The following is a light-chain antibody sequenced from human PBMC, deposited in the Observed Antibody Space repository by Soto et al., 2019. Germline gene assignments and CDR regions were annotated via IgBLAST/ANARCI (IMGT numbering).Light chain of an antibody. CDR2: DAS. V-gene: IGKV1-5*01. J-gene: IGKJ1*01. CDR1: QSIGNW. Sequence: DVQLTQAPSTLSASVGDRVTITCRASQSIGNWLAWYQQKPGKAPNLLIYDASTLENGVPSRFSGSASGTEFTLTISSLQPEDFATYYCLQYNSYSPWTFGQGTKVDI. CDR3: LQYNSYSPWT.